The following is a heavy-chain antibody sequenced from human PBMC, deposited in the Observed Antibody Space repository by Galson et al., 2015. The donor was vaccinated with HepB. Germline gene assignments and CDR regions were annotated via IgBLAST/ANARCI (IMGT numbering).Heavy chain of an antibody. J-gene: IGHJ5*02. Sequence: SLRLSCAASGFAFSSYAMHWVRQAPGKGLEWVAVISYDGSNKYYADSVKGRFTISRDNSKNTLYLQMNSLRAEDTAVYYCARDPAPRFFGWFDPWGQGTLVTVSS. V-gene: IGHV3-30*04. CDR3: ARDPAPRFFGWFDP. CDR1: GFAFSSYA. D-gene: IGHD2-2*01. CDR2: ISYDGSNK.